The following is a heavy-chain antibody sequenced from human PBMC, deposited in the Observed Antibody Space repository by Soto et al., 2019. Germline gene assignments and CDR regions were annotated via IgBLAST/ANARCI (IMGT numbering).Heavy chain of an antibody. CDR1: GGSFSGYY. V-gene: IGHV4-34*01. CDR3: PRGSVAGDAYYYYYGMDV. J-gene: IGHJ6*02. Sequence: SETLSLTCAAYGGSFSGYYWSWICQPTRKRQEWSREINQSGNTNYNPSLKSRVTISVDTSKNQFSLKLSSVTAADTAVYHCPRGSVAGDAYYYYYGMDVWGQGTTVTVSS. CDR2: INQSGNT. D-gene: IGHD6-19*01.